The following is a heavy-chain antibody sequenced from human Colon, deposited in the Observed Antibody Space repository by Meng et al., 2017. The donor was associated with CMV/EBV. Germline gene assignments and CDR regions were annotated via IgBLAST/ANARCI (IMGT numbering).Heavy chain of an antibody. D-gene: IGHD6-19*01. Sequence: GESLKISCAASGFIFSSYWMSWVRQAPGKGLEWVANIKEDGSEKYYVDSVKGRFTISRDNAKNSVYLQMNSLRAEDTAVYYCARVPSSAWYVGVWFDSWGQGTLVTVSS. CDR2: IKEDGSEK. J-gene: IGHJ5*01. CDR1: GFIFSSYW. V-gene: IGHV3-7*01. CDR3: ARVPSSAWYVGVWFDS.